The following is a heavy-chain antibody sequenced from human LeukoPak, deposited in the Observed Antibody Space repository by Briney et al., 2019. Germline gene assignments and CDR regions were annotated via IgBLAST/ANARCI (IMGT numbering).Heavy chain of an antibody. V-gene: IGHV3-21*01. CDR2: ISSSSSYI. CDR3: ARGRGSTGGFDY. CDR1: GFTFSSYS. D-gene: IGHD3-10*01. Sequence: GGSLRLSCAASGFTFSSYSMNWVHQAPGKGLEWVSSISSSSSYIYYADSVKGRFTISRDNAKNSLYLQMNSLRAEDTAVYYCARGRGSTGGFDYWGQGTLVTVSS. J-gene: IGHJ4*02.